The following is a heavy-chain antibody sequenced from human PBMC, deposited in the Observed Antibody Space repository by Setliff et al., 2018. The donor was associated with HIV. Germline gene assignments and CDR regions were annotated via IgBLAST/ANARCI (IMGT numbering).Heavy chain of an antibody. CDR2: ISSGGGFI. Sequence: LRLSCAASGFTFSIYPMNWVRQAPGKGLEWVSSISSGGGFIYYADSVKGRFTISRDSTKNSLYLQMNSLRVDDTAVYYCARDSGPYHDYVWGTYRPIYFQHWGQGTLVTVSS. J-gene: IGHJ1*01. D-gene: IGHD3-16*02. V-gene: IGHV3-21*06. CDR3: ARDSGPYHDYVWGTYRPIYFQH. CDR1: GFTFSIYP.